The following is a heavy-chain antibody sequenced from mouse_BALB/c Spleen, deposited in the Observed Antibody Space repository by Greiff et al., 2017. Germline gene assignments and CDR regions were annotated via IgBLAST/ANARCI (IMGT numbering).Heavy chain of an antibody. J-gene: IGHJ4*01. CDR1: GFAFSSYD. CDR2: ISSGGGST. CDR3: GRHEVYYAMDY. V-gene: IGHV5-12-1*01. Sequence: EVHLVESGGGLVKPGGSLKLSCAASGFAFSSYDMSWVRQTPVTRLEWVAYISSGGGSTYYPDTVKGRITISRDNAKNTLYLHMSSRKSEDTAMYYCGRHEVYYAMDYWGQGTSVTVSS.